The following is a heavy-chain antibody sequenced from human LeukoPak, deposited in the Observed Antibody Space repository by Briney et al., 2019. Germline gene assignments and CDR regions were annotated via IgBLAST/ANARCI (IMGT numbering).Heavy chain of an antibody. J-gene: IGHJ6*02. V-gene: IGHV1-69*04. Sequence: GASVKVSCKASGGTFSSYAISWVRQAPGQGLEWMGRIIPIFGIANYAQKFQGRVTITGDKSTSTAYMEMSSLRSEDTAVYYCARGEVYYGSGRDMDVWGQGTTVTVSS. CDR2: IIPIFGIA. D-gene: IGHD3-10*01. CDR3: ARGEVYYGSGRDMDV. CDR1: GGTFSSYA.